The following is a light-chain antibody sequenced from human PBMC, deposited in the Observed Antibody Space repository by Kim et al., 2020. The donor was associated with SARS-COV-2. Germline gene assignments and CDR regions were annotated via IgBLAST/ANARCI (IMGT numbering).Light chain of an antibody. Sequence: GHAITISSTGTSSDVGAYSHVSWFQQRPGRAPKLMISDVYKRAVGVSDRFSGSKAGNTASLTISGLQAEDEAHYYCLSYTIRMASMFGGGTQLTVL. V-gene: IGLV2-14*04. J-gene: IGLJ3*02. CDR2: DVY. CDR3: LSYTIRMASM. CDR1: SSDVGAYSH.